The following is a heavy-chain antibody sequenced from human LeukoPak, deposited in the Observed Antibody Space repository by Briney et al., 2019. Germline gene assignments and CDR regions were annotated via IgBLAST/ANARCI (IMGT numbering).Heavy chain of an antibody. CDR1: GGSISSYY. D-gene: IGHD5-12*01. CDR3: ARAGYSGYDYDY. V-gene: IGHV4-59*01. CDR2: IYYSGST. J-gene: IGHJ4*02. Sequence: SETLSLTCTVSGGSISSYYWSWIRQPPGKGLEWIGYIYYSGSTNYNPSLKSRVTISVDTSKNQFSLKLSSVTAADTAVYYCARAGYSGYDYDYWGQGTLVTASS.